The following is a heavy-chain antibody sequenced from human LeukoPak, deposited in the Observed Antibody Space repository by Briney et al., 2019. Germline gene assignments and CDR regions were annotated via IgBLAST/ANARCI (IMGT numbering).Heavy chain of an antibody. Sequence: WETLSLTCTVSGGPFISHYLTWIRQSPVKGLEWVGDISNSGSTSYNPYPKRRVTISVDTHKNQITLKLSSVTAADTAVYYCGRDALLGDRPCYYMDVWGKGTTVTVSS. V-gene: IGHV4-59*11. D-gene: IGHD2-21*02. CDR2: ISNSGST. J-gene: IGHJ6*03. CDR1: GGPFISHY. CDR3: GRDALLGDRPCYYMDV.